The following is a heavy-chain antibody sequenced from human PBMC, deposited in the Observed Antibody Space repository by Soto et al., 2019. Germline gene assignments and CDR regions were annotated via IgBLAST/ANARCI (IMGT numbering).Heavy chain of an antibody. V-gene: IGHV3-66*01. D-gene: IGHD3-22*01. Sequence: GGSLRLSCAASGFTVSSNYMSWVRQAPGKGLEWVSVIYSGGSTYYADSVKGRFTISRDNSKDTLYLQMNSLRAEDTAVYYCARTPTSFRLLQSRRYFQHWGQGTLVTVSS. CDR3: ARTPTSFRLLQSRRYFQH. J-gene: IGHJ1*01. CDR2: IYSGGST. CDR1: GFTVSSNY.